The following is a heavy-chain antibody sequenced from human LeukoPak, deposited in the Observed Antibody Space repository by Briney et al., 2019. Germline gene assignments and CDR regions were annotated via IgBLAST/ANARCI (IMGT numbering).Heavy chain of an antibody. D-gene: IGHD6-19*01. Sequence: SETLSLTCTVSGGSISSYYWSWIRQPPGKGLEWIGYIYYSGSTNYNPSLKSRVTISVDTSKNQFSLKLSSGTAAETAVYYCARVGVGGSGWVPSWYFDLWGRGTLVTVSS. V-gene: IGHV4-59*01. CDR2: IYYSGST. J-gene: IGHJ2*01. CDR3: ARVGVGGSGWVPSWYFDL. CDR1: GGSISSYY.